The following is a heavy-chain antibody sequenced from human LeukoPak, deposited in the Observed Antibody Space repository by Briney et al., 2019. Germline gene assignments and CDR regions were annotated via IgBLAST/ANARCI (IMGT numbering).Heavy chain of an antibody. CDR1: GFTFDDYG. CDR3: ASRAPYYYRPRIDY. CDR2: ISGSGGST. Sequence: GGSLRLSCAASGFTFDDYGMSWVRQAPGKGLEWVSAISGSGGSTYYADSVKGRFTISRDNSKNTLYLQMNSLRAEDTAVYYCASRAPYYYRPRIDYWGQGTLVTVSS. D-gene: IGHD3-10*01. J-gene: IGHJ4*02. V-gene: IGHV3-23*01.